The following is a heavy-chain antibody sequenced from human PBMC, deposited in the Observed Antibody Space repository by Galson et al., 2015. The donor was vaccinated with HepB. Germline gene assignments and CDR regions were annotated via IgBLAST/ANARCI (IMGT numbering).Heavy chain of an antibody. V-gene: IGHV3-66*02. D-gene: IGHD3-10*01. CDR1: GFTVSSNY. CDR2: IYSGGST. J-gene: IGHJ4*02. Sequence: SRRLSCAASGFTVSSNYMSWVRQAPGKGLEWVSVIYSGGSTYYADSVKGRFTISRDNSKNTLYLQMNSLRAEDTAVYYCARRPEIFGGGFDYWGQGTLVTVSS. CDR3: ARRPEIFGGGFDY.